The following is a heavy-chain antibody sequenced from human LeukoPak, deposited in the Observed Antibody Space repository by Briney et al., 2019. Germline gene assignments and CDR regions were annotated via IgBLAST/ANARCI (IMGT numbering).Heavy chain of an antibody. CDR2: INHSGTT. J-gene: IGHJ4*01. CDR3: ARGSPAAVGSLDY. Sequence: SETLSLTCAVYGESFSGYRWTWIRQIPGRGPEWIGEINHSGTTNHNPSVKSRVTISVDTSKNQFSLKLNSVTAADTAVYYCARGSPAAVGSLDYWGHGILVIVSS. V-gene: IGHV4-34*01. D-gene: IGHD6-13*01. CDR1: GESFSGYR.